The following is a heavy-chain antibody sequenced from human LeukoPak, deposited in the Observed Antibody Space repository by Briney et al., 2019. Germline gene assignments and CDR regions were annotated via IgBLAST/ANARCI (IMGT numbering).Heavy chain of an antibody. V-gene: IGHV4-34*01. Sequence: SETLSLTCAVYGGSFSGYYWSWIRQPPGKGLEWIGEINHSGSTNYNPSLKSRVTISVDTSKNQFSLKLGSVTAADTAVYYCAERKLLWFGERGFDPWGQGTLVTVSS. D-gene: IGHD3-10*01. CDR3: AERKLLWFGERGFDP. J-gene: IGHJ5*02. CDR1: GGSFSGYY. CDR2: INHSGST.